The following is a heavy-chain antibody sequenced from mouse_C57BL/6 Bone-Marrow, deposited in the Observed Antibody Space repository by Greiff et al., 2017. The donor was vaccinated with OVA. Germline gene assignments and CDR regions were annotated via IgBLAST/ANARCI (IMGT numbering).Heavy chain of an antibody. D-gene: IGHD1-1*01. V-gene: IGHV1-64*01. CDR2: IHPNSGST. J-gene: IGHJ3*01. CDR3: ARSAYYYGSSYEFAY. CDR1: GYTFTSYW. Sequence: VQLQQSGAELVKPGASVKLSCKASGYTFTSYWMHWVKQRPGQGLEWIGMIHPNSGSTNYNEKFKSKATLTVDKSSSTAYMQLSSLTSEDSVVYYCARSAYYYGSSYEFAYWGQGTLVTVSA.